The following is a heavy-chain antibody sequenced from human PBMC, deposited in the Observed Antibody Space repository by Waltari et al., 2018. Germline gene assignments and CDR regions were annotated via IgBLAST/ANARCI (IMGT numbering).Heavy chain of an antibody. CDR2: LSYSRRT. V-gene: IGHV4-59*11. CDR1: CCCISSPY. D-gene: IGHD4-17*01. Sequence: QVQLQESGPGLGKPSETLSLTCPVSCCCISSPYWSWIRQPTGKGLEWILNLSYSRRTNYNTSPKSRVTTSVETPKHPLSLMLSSVSAAHTAVYYCAIGGYVDYPSWYFHRWGRDTLATASS. CDR3: AIGGYVDYPSWYFHR. J-gene: IGHJ2*01.